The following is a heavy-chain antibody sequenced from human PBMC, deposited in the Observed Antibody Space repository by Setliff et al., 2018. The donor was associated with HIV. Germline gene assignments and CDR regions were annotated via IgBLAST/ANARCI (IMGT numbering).Heavy chain of an antibody. V-gene: IGHV4-30-4*08. Sequence: SETLSLTCTVSGGSVSSGDYYYNWIRQSPGKGLEWLGYISSSGSTLYTPSLKSRIAISVDASKNQFSLKLYSVSAADTAFYYCARRTIFSYYFDFWGLGSLVTVSS. CDR1: GGSVSSGDYY. CDR2: ISSSGST. CDR3: ARRTIFSYYFDF. J-gene: IGHJ4*02.